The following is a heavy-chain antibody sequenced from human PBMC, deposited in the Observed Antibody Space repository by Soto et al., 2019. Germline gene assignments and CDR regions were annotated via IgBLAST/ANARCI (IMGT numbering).Heavy chain of an antibody. D-gene: IGHD2-2*01. Sequence: SETLSLTCTVSGGSISSYYWSWIRQPPGKGLEWIGYIYYSGSTNYNPSLKSRVTISVDTSKNHFSLKLSSVTAADTAVYYCGRSPYCSSTSCPSYYYYYYMDVWGKGTTVTVSS. V-gene: IGHV4-59*01. CDR1: GGSISSYY. CDR3: GRSPYCSSTSCPSYYYYYYMDV. J-gene: IGHJ6*03. CDR2: IYYSGST.